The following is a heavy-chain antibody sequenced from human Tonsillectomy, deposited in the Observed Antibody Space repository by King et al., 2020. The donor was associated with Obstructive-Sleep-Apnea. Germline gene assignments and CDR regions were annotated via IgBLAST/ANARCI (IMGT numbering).Heavy chain of an antibody. CDR3: TREMYYYDSSGYYLWFDY. V-gene: IGHV3-49*03. J-gene: IGHJ4*02. CDR1: GFTFGDYA. Sequence: VQLVESGGGLVQPGRSLRLSCTASGFTFGDYAMSWFRQAPGKGLEWVGFIRGKAYGGTTEHAASVKGRFTISRDDSKSIAYLQMNSLKTEDTAVYYCTREMYYYDSSGYYLWFDYWGQGTLVTVSS. CDR2: IRGKAYGGTT. D-gene: IGHD3-22*01.